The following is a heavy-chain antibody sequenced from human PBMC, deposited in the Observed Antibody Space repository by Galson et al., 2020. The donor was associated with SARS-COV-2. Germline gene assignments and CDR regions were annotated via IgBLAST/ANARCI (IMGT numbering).Heavy chain of an antibody. CDR1: GFTFSSYG. D-gene: IGHD3-22*01. J-gene: IGHJ4*02. CDR3: ASEVVGYYDSSGSGSDY. CDR2: IWYDGSNK. Sequence: GGYLRLSCAASGFTFSSYGMHWVRQAPGKGLEWVAVIWYDGSNKYYADSVKGRFTISRDNSKNTLYLQMNSLRAEDTAVYYCASEVVGYYDSSGSGSDYWGQGTLVTVSS. V-gene: IGHV3-33*01.